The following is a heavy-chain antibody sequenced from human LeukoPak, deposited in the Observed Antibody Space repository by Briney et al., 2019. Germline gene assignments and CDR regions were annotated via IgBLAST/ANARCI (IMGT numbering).Heavy chain of an antibody. CDR1: GGSISSYY. J-gene: IGHJ4*02. CDR2: IYYSGST. V-gene: IGHV4-59*08. Sequence: SETLSLTCTVSGGSISSYYWSWIRQPPGKGLEWIGYIYYSGSTNYKSSLNSRVTISVDTSKNQFSLKLSSVTAADTAVYYCARVRYDQFDYWGQGTLVTVSS. CDR3: ARVRYDQFDY. D-gene: IGHD5-12*01.